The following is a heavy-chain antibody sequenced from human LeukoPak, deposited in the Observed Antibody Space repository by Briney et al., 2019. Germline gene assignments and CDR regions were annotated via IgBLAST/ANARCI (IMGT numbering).Heavy chain of an antibody. CDR3: ARGRCSSTSCYCDY. V-gene: IGHV4-34*01. CDR1: GGPFSGYY. CDR2: INHSGST. J-gene: IGHJ4*02. D-gene: IGHD2-2*01. Sequence: SETLSLTCAVYGGPFSGYYWSWIRQPPGKGLEWIGEINHSGSTNYNPSLKSRVTISVDTSKNQFSLKLSSVTAADTAVYYCARGRCSSTSCYCDYWGQGTLVTVSS.